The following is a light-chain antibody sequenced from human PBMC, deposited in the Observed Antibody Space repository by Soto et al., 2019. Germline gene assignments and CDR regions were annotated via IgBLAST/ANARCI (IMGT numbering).Light chain of an antibody. CDR2: GTS. J-gene: IGKJ1*01. CDR3: QHYGSSRT. V-gene: IGKV3-20*01. CDR1: QSVSSSY. Sequence: EIVLTHSPGTLSLSPGERATLSCRASQSVSSSYLGWYQQKPGQAPRLLIWGTSNRAGGIPDRFSGSGSGTEFTLTISRLAPEDFAVYYCQHYGSSRTFGQGTKVDIK.